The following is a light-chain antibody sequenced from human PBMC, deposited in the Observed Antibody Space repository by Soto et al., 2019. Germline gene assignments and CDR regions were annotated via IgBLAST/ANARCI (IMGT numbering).Light chain of an antibody. V-gene: IGKV3-20*01. CDR1: QTVSNNY. J-gene: IGKJ2*01. CDR3: QLYGNSVPNT. CDR2: DAS. Sequence: EVVLTQSPGTLSLSPGERAALSCRASQTVSNNYLAWYQQKPGQSPRLLIHDASSRDTGIPDRFRGSGSGTDFTLTISRLEPEDFAVYYCQLYGNSVPNTFGQGTKLEV.